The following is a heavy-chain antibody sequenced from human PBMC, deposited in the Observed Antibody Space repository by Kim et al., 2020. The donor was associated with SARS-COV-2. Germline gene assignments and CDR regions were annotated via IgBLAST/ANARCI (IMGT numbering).Heavy chain of an antibody. J-gene: IGHJ5*02. V-gene: IGHV4-4*02. CDR1: GASISSSSC. Sequence: SETLSLTCVLSGASISSSSCWSWVRQPPGKGLEWIGEVDHSGTTSYNVSLKSRVTISVDKSKNQFSLRLNSVSAADTAVYYCARGVSSAWTLRAWFDPWGQGTLVTVSP. D-gene: IGHD3-22*01. CDR3: ARGVSSAWTLRAWFDP. CDR2: VDHSGTT.